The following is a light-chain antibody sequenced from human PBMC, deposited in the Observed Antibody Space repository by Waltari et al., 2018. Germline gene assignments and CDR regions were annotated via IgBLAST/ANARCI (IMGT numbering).Light chain of an antibody. CDR2: DDS. Sequence: SYVLTPPASVSVAPGKTAMITCGGNNIGSKSVHWYQQKPGQAPVLVVYDDSDRPSGIPERFSGSNSGNTATLTISRVEAGDEADYYCQVWDSSSDHVVFGGGTKLTVL. J-gene: IGLJ2*01. CDR3: QVWDSSSDHVV. V-gene: IGLV3-21*03. CDR1: NIGSKS.